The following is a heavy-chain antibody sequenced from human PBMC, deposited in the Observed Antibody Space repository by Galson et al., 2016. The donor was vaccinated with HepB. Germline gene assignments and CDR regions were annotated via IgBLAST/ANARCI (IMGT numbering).Heavy chain of an antibody. CDR3: ARDVQFRFDY. Sequence: SVKVSCKASGYRFPTYGISWVRQAPGQGLEWLGWISANSGNTIYAQKFQGRVTMTRDTSASTVYMDLRSLRPDDTAVYYCARDVQFRFDYWGQGTLVTVSS. CDR1: GYRFPTYG. D-gene: IGHD4-11*01. V-gene: IGHV1-18*04. CDR2: ISANSGNT. J-gene: IGHJ4*02.